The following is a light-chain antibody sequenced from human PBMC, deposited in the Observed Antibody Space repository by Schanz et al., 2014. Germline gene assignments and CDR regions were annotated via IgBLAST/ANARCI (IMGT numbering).Light chain of an antibody. Sequence: EIVLTQSPGTLSLSPGERATLSCRASQSVSSSYLAWYQQKPGQAPRLLIYGASSRATGIPDRFSGSGSGTDFTLTISSLEPEDFAIYYCQQRISWPPGFGQGTRLEIK. CDR2: GAS. CDR3: QQRISWPPG. CDR1: QSVSSSY. J-gene: IGKJ5*01. V-gene: IGKV3D-20*02.